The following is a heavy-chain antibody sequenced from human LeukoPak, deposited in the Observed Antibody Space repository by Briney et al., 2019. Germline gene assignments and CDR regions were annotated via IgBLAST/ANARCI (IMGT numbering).Heavy chain of an antibody. CDR2: IYTSGST. J-gene: IGHJ5*02. CDR1: GGSISSYY. CDR3: ARGPRYSYNAFYNWFDP. D-gene: IGHD5-18*01. V-gene: IGHV4-4*07. Sequence: PSETLSLTCTVSGGSISSYYWSWIRQPAGKGLEWIGRIYTSGSTNYNPSLKSRVTISVDTSKNQFSLKLSSVTAADTAVYYCARGPRYSYNAFYNWFDPWGQGTLVTVSS.